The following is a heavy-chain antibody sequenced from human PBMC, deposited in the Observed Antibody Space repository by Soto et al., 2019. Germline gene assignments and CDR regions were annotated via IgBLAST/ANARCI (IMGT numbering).Heavy chain of an antibody. V-gene: IGHV3-15*01. Sequence: EVQLVESGGGLVKPGGSLRLSCAASGITFSNAWMTWVRQAPGKGLEWVGRIKSITDGGTTDYAAPVKGRFTISRDDSNDPLYLQMNNLRTEDTAVYHCSPDSADIVVVPATFGMDVWGQGTTVTVSS. CDR3: SPDSADIVVVPATFGMDV. CDR1: GITFSNAW. D-gene: IGHD2-2*01. CDR2: IKSITDGGTT. J-gene: IGHJ6*02.